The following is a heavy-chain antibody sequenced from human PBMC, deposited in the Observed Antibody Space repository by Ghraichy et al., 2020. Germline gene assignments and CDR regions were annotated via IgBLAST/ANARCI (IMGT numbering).Heavy chain of an antibody. Sequence: GGSLRLSCAASGFTFSGYNMHWVRQAPGKGLEWVADISDAGSNEYYVDSVKGRFTISRDNSKSTLYLQMNSLRPEDTAVYYCARATREWLVRFYGVDVWGQGTTVIVS. V-gene: IGHV3-30-3*01. CDR1: GFTFSGYN. J-gene: IGHJ6*02. CDR3: ARATREWLVRFYGVDV. CDR2: ISDAGSNE. D-gene: IGHD6-19*01.